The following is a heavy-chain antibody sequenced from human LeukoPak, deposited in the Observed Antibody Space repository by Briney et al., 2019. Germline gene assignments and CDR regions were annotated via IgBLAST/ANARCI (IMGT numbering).Heavy chain of an antibody. V-gene: IGHV3-7*01. CDR2: IKQDGSET. Sequence: PGGSLRLSCAASGFTFSNYGMHWVRQAPGKGLEWVANIKQDGSETYYVDSVKGRFTISRDNAKNSLSLQMNSLRAEDTAVYYCARQRGSGCLDYWGQGTLVTVSS. CDR3: ARQRGSGCLDY. CDR1: GFTFSNYG. D-gene: IGHD6-19*01. J-gene: IGHJ4*02.